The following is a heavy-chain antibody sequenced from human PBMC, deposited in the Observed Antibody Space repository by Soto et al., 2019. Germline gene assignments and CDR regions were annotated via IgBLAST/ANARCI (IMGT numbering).Heavy chain of an antibody. CDR2: ISGSGSST. D-gene: IGHD2-15*01. CDR1: GFTFSTYA. J-gene: IGHJ4*02. CDR3: AKAGGDCSGGTCFSGQADH. Sequence: EVHLLESGGGLVQPGVSLRLSCAASGFTFSTYAMSWVRQAPGKGLDWVSGISGSGSSTYYADSVKGRFAVSRDNAKNTLYLQRNNLSAEDTAVYYCAKAGGDCSGGTCFSGQADHWGQGTLVTVSS. V-gene: IGHV3-23*01.